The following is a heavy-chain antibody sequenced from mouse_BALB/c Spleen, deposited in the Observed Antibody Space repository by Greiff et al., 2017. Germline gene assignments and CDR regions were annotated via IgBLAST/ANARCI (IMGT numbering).Heavy chain of an antibody. Sequence: VQLKQSGPGLVKPSQSLSLTCTVTGYSITSDYAWNWIRQFPGNKLEWMGYISYSGSTSYNPSLKSRISITRDTSKNQFFLQLNSVTTEDTATYYCARSHYYGRYFDVWGAGTTVTVSS. CDR2: ISYSGST. V-gene: IGHV3-2*02. CDR1: GYSITSDYA. D-gene: IGHD1-2*01. CDR3: ARSHYYGRYFDV. J-gene: IGHJ1*01.